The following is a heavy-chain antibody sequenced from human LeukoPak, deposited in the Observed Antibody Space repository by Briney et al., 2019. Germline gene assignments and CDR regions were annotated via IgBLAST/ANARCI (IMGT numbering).Heavy chain of an antibody. V-gene: IGHV4-59*08. D-gene: IGHD2-15*01. Sequence: SETLSLTCTVSGGSIRSYYWSWIRRPPGKGLEWVGYIFYSGTTDSNPSLKSRVTISVDTSKNQFSLKLSSVTAADTAVYYCARTYCSGGSCHFDYWGQGTLVTVSS. CDR3: ARTYCSGGSCHFDY. CDR2: IFYSGTT. J-gene: IGHJ4*02. CDR1: GGSIRSYY.